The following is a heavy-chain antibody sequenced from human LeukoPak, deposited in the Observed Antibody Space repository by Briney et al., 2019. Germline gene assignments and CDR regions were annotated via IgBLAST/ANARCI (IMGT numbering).Heavy chain of an antibody. CDR3: ARDSVGADAFDI. CDR2: IYSGGST. V-gene: IGHV3-66*01. Sequence: GGSLRLSCAASGFTFSSYAMSWVRQAPGKGLEWVSVIYSGGSTYYADTVKGRFTISRDNSKNTLYLQMNSLRAEDTAVYYCARDSVGADAFDIWGQGTMVTVSS. J-gene: IGHJ3*02. CDR1: GFTFSSYA. D-gene: IGHD1-26*01.